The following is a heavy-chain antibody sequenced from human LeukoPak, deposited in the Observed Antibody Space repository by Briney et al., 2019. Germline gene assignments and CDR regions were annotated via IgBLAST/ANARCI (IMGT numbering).Heavy chain of an antibody. CDR2: IYYSGST. V-gene: IGHV4-39*01. Sequence: TLSLTCTVSGGSISSSSYYWGWIRQPPGKGLEWIGSIYYSGSTYYNPSLKSRVTISVDTSKNQFSLKLSSVTAADTAVYYCASGIMTTVTKNFDYWGQGTLVTVSS. D-gene: IGHD4-17*01. CDR1: GGSISSSSYY. CDR3: ASGIMTTVTKNFDY. J-gene: IGHJ4*02.